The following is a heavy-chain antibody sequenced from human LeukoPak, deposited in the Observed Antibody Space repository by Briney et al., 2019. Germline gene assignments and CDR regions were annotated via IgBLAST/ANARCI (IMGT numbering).Heavy chain of an antibody. D-gene: IGHD2-2*01. V-gene: IGHV3-7*01. CDR2: IKQDGSEK. CDR3: ARDHSIVVVPAAMYY. Sequence: GGSLRLSCAASGFTFSSYWMIWVRQAPGKGLEWVANIKQDGSEKYYVDSVKGRFTISRDNAKNSLYLQMNSLRAEDTTVYYCARDHSIVVVPAAMYYWGQGTLVTVSS. J-gene: IGHJ4*02. CDR1: GFTFSSYW.